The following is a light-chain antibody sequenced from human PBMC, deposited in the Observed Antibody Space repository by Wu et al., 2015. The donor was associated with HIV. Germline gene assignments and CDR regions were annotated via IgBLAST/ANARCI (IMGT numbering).Light chain of an antibody. CDR2: DTS. J-gene: IGKJ2*01. V-gene: IGKV3D-20*02. Sequence: VLTQSPDTLSVSPGEVGTLFCRASQGVASLAWYQHKHGQPPRLVIYDTSRRASGIPDRFTGSGSGTNFFPTITRLEPEDFGVYFCQDRQSFGQGT. CDR1: QGVAS. CDR3: QDRQS.